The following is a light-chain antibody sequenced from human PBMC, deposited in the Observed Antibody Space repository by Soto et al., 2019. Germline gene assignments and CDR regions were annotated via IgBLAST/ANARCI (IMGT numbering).Light chain of an antibody. CDR1: QDISNY. CDR3: QQYGNLPIT. Sequence: DLQMTQSPSSLSASVGDRVSITCQASQDISNYLSWYQQKPGKAPNLLIYDASNLKTGVPSRFSGSGSGTEFIFTISSLQPEDIATYYCQQYGNLPITFGQGTRLEIK. CDR2: DAS. J-gene: IGKJ5*01. V-gene: IGKV1-33*01.